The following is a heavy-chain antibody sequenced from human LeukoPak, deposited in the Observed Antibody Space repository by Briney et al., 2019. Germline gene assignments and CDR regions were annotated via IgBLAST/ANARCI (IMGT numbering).Heavy chain of an antibody. J-gene: IGHJ4*02. V-gene: IGHV4-38-2*02. Sequence: SSETLSLTCTISGYSISSGYYWGWIRQPPGKGLEWIGSIYHSGSTYYNPSLKSRVTISLDTSENQFSLKLSSVTAADTAVYYCARDLYSSGWGYFDYWGQGTLVTVSS. CDR1: GYSISSGYY. CDR3: ARDLYSSGWGYFDY. D-gene: IGHD6-19*01. CDR2: IYHSGST.